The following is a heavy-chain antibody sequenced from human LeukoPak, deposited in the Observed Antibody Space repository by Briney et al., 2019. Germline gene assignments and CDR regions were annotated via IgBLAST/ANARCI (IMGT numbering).Heavy chain of an antibody. CDR2: ILSDDSA. D-gene: IGHD3-9*01. Sequence: PGGSLRLSCAASGFTFRNYAMIWVRQVPGKGLEWVSIILSDDSAYYADSVKGRFTISRDNSKNTVYLQMNSLRVEDTAIYYCAKGRSFGFDIWGQGTMVTVSS. V-gene: IGHV3-23*01. CDR1: GFTFRNYA. CDR3: AKGRSFGFDI. J-gene: IGHJ3*02.